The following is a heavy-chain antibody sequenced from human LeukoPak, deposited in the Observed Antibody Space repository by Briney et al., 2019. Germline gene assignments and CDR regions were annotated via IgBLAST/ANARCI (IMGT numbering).Heavy chain of an antibody. V-gene: IGHV3-23*01. Sequence: GGSLRLSCAVSGFTFTIYAMTWVRQAPGKGLEWVSSISGSGGKTDYADSVKGRFTISRDNSKNTLYLQMNSLRAEDTAVYYCARVHYDSSGYYEGRSFWFDPWGQGTLVTVSS. D-gene: IGHD3-22*01. CDR2: ISGSGGKT. J-gene: IGHJ5*02. CDR3: ARVHYDSSGYYEGRSFWFDP. CDR1: GFTFTIYA.